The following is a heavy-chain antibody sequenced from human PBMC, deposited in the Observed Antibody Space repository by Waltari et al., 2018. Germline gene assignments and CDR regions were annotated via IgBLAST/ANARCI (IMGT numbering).Heavy chain of an antibody. CDR3: ARGPRRYDFWSGLPFYSFDI. CDR1: GGSFSGYY. CDR2: INHSVSP. J-gene: IGHJ3*02. Sequence: QVQLQQWGAGLLKPSETLSLTCAVYGGSFSGYYWSWIRQPPGKGLEWIGEINHSVSPNYNPSLKSRVTISVDTSKNQFSLKLSSVTAADTAVYYCARGPRRYDFWSGLPFYSFDIWGQGTMVTVSS. D-gene: IGHD3-3*01. V-gene: IGHV4-34*01.